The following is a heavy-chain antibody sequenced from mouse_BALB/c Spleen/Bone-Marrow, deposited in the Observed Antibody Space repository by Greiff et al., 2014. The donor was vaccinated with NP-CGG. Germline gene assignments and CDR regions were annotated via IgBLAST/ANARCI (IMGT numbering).Heavy chain of an antibody. J-gene: IGHJ2*01. D-gene: IGHD1-1*01. CDR1: GYAFTNYL. CDR2: INPGSGGT. V-gene: IGHV1-54*01. CDR3: ARGITTGYFDY. Sequence: QVQLQQSGAELVRPGTSVKVSCKASGYAFTNYLIQWVKQRPGQGLEWIGEINPGSGGTNYNEKFKGKATLTADKSSSTAYMQLSSLTSDDSAVYFCARGITTGYFDYWGQGTPLTVSS.